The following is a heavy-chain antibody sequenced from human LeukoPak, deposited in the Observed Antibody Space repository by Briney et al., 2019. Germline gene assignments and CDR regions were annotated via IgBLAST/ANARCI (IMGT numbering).Heavy chain of an antibody. D-gene: IGHD3-3*01. CDR2: IIPVFGTE. CDR1: GDTFSNYA. Sequence: SVKVSCKASGDTFSNYAVFWVRQAPGQGLEWMGRIIPVFGTENYAQRFQGRVTLTTDESTSTAHMELSSLRSEDTAVYYCAIYDFYSGYPDYWGQGTLVTVSS. J-gene: IGHJ4*02. V-gene: IGHV1-69*05. CDR3: AIYDFYSGYPDY.